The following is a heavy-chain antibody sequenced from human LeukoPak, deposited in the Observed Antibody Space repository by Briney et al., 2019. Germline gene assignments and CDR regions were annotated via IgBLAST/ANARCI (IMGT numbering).Heavy chain of an antibody. CDR1: GGSFSGYY. D-gene: IGHD6-13*01. J-gene: IGHJ5*02. CDR2: INHSGST. CDR3: ARRSSSWNRGFWFDP. Sequence: SETLSLTCAVYGGSFSGYYWSWIRQPPGKGLEWIGEINHSGSTNYNPSLKSRVTISVDTSKNQFSLKLSSVTAADTAVYYCARRSSSWNRGFWFDPWGQGTLVTVSS. V-gene: IGHV4-34*01.